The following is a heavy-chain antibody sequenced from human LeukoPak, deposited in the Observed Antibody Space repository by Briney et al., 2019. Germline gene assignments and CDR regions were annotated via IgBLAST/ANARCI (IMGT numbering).Heavy chain of an antibody. CDR2: IYTSGST. D-gene: IGHD5-24*01. J-gene: IGHJ4*02. CDR3: ARDASWRRDGYNP. V-gene: IGHV4-61*02. Sequence: SQTLSLTXTVSGGSISSGSYYWSWIRQPAGKGLEWIGRIYTSGSTNYNPSLKGRVTISVDTSKNQFSLKLSSVTAADTAVYYCARDASWRRDGYNPWGQGTLVTVSS. CDR1: GGSISSGSYY.